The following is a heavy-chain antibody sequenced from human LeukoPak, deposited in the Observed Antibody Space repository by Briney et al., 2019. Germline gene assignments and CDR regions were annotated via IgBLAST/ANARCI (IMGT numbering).Heavy chain of an antibody. CDR1: GFTFSSYW. D-gene: IGHD5-12*01. V-gene: IGHV3-7*01. J-gene: IGHJ6*02. CDR2: IKQDGSEK. CDR3: AKGYDWNYYYGMDA. Sequence: GGSLRLSCAASGFTFSSYWMSWVRQAPGKGLEWVANIKQDGSEKYYVDSVKGRFTISRDNAKNSLYLQMNSLRAEDTAVYYCAKGYDWNYYYGMDAWGQGTTVAVSS.